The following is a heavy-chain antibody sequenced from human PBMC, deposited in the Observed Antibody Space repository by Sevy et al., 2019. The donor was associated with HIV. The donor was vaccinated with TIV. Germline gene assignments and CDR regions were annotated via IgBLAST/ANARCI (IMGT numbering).Heavy chain of an antibody. CDR3: ARDNSYYDFSSGYFLY. Sequence: GGSLRLSCAASGFTFSSYSMNWVRQAPGKGLEWVSYISSSSSTIYYADSVKGRFTISRDNAKNSQYLQMNSLRDEDTAVYYCARDNSYYDFSSGYFLYWGQGTLVTVSS. CDR2: ISSSSSTI. V-gene: IGHV3-48*02. D-gene: IGHD3-3*01. J-gene: IGHJ4*02. CDR1: GFTFSSYS.